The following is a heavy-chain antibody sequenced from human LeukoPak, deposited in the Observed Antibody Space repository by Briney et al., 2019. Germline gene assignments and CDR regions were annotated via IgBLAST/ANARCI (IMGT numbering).Heavy chain of an antibody. CDR2: IYSGGST. Sequence: PGTSLRLSCAASGFTVSSNYMSWVRQAPGKGLEWVSVIYSGGSTYYADSVKGRFTISRDNSKNTLYLQMNSLRAEDTAVYYCARDGYYYGMDVWGQGTTVTVSS. J-gene: IGHJ6*02. CDR3: ARDGYYYGMDV. CDR1: GFTVSSNY. V-gene: IGHV3-53*01.